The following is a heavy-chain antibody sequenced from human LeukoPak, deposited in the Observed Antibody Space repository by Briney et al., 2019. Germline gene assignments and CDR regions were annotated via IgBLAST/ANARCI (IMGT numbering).Heavy chain of an antibody. CDR1: GFTFSSYA. V-gene: IGHV3-23*01. Sequence: GGSLRLSYAASGFTFSSYAMSWVREAPGEGRECVSAISGSGGSTYYADSVKGRFTISRDNSKNTLYLQMNSLRAEDTAVYYCAKEFIVVVAATGWFDPWGQGTLVTVSS. J-gene: IGHJ5*02. D-gene: IGHD2-15*01. CDR3: AKEFIVVVAATGWFDP. CDR2: ISGSGGST.